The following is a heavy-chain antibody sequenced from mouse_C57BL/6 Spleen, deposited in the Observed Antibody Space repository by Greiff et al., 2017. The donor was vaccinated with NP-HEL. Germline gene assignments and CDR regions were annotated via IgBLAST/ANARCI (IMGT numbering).Heavy chain of an antibody. D-gene: IGHD4-1*01. CDR2: IWWDDDK. CDR1: GFSLSTFGMG. Sequence: QVTLKVSGPGILQPSQTLSLTCSFSGFSLSTFGMGVGWIRQPSGKGLEWLAHIWWDDDKYYNPALKSRLTISKATSKNQVFLTIANVDTADTATYYCARFWDWYFDVWGTGTTVTVSS. CDR3: ARFWDWYFDV. V-gene: IGHV8-8*01. J-gene: IGHJ1*03.